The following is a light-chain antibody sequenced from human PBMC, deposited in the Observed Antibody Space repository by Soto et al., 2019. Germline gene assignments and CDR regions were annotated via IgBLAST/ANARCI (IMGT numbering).Light chain of an antibody. V-gene: IGKV3-20*01. CDR3: QQYGSSLIT. CDR2: DAS. J-gene: IGKJ5*01. CDR1: QSLSSNS. Sequence: EIVFTQSPDTLSLSPGERATLSCRASQSLSSNSLAWYQQKPGQSPRLLIYDASSRATGIPDRFSGSGSGTDFTLTITRLEPEDFAVYYCQQYGSSLITFGQGTRLEIK.